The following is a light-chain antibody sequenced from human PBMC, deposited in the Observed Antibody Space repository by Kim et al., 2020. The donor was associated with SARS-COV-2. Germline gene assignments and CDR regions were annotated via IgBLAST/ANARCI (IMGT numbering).Light chain of an antibody. CDR1: SSNIGADFD. CDR3: QSYDSSLSGYV. V-gene: IGLV1-40*01. CDR2: GDS. Sequence: RVTVAGTGSSSNIGADFDVHWYQQLPGTAPKLLIYGDSNRPSGVPDRFSGSKSGTSASLAITGLQAEDEADYYCQSYDSSLSGYVFGTGTKVAVL. J-gene: IGLJ1*01.